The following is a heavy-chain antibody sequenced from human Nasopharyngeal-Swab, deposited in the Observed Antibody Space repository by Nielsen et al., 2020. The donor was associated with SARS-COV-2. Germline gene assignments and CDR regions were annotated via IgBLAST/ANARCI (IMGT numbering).Heavy chain of an antibody. D-gene: IGHD2-2*01. V-gene: IGHV1-18*01. CDR3: AGFSPPLYCNSPTCLATWFDP. Sequence: ASVKVSCKASGYTFISYGISWVRQAPGQGLEWMGWISVYNGNTNYAQNLQGRVTMTTDTSTSTAYMELRSLRSGDTAVYYCAGFSPPLYCNSPTCLATWFDPWGQGTLVTVSS. CDR2: ISVYNGNT. J-gene: IGHJ5*02. CDR1: GYTFISYG.